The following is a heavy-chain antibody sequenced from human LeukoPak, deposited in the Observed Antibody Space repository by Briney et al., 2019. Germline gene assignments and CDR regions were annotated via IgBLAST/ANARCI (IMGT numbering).Heavy chain of an antibody. V-gene: IGHV3-23*01. CDR3: AKLGGQEIYNYYVGV. J-gene: IGHJ6*03. CDR1: GFNFNRYA. D-gene: IGHD3-16*01. CDR2: IIDNGDTT. Sequence: GRSLRLSCAASGFNFNRYAISWVRQAPGKGLEWVSGIIDNGDTTYHANSVKGRFTISRDNSKNTLYLQMHSLRAEDTAVYYRAKLGGQEIYNYYVGVWGKGTTVAVSS.